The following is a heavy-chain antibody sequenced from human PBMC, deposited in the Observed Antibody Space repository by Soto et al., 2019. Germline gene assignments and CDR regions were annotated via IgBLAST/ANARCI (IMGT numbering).Heavy chain of an antibody. CDR2: IYHSGST. Sequence: SETLSVTCAVSGGSISRSNWWSWVRRPPGKGLEWIGEIYHSGSTNHNPSLKSRVTISVDKSKNQFSLRLSSVTTADTAVYYCARRNTNYPLDSWGQGALVNVSS. D-gene: IGHD4-4*01. V-gene: IGHV4-4*02. J-gene: IGHJ4*02. CDR3: ARRNTNYPLDS. CDR1: GGSISRSNW.